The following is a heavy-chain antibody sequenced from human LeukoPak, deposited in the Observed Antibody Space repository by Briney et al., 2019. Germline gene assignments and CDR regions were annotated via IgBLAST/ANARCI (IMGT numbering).Heavy chain of an antibody. J-gene: IGHJ4*02. CDR3: AREGIAVAGTQIDY. Sequence: PGGSLRLSCAASGFTFSSYSMNWVRQAPGKGLEWVSSISSSSSYIYYADSVKGRFTISRDSAKNSLYLQMNSLRAEDTAVYYCAREGIAVAGTQIDYWGQGTLVTVSS. CDR2: ISSSSSYI. D-gene: IGHD6-19*01. CDR1: GFTFSSYS. V-gene: IGHV3-21*01.